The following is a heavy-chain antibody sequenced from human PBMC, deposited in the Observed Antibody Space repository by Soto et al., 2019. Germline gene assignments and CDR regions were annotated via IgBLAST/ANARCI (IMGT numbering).Heavy chain of an antibody. D-gene: IGHD6-13*01. J-gene: IGHJ4*02. CDR2: ISAYNGNK. CDR3: ARGVGQQVVDY. V-gene: IGHV1-18*01. CDR1: GYSFTSYG. Sequence: ASVKVSCKASGYSFTSYGISWVRQAPGQGLEWMGWISAYNGNKKYAQKLQGRVTITTDTSTSTAYMELRSLRSDDTAVYYCARGVGQQVVDYWDQGTLVTVSS.